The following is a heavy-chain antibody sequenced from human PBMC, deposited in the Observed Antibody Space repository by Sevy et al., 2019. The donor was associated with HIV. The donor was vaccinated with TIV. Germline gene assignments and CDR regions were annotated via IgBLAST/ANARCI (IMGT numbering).Heavy chain of an antibody. CDR1: GFSFSGSP. V-gene: IGHV3-73*01. CDR3: TAGYGNYAGVWLDY. J-gene: IGHJ4*02. D-gene: IGHD4-17*01. Sequence: GGSLRLSCAASGFSFSGSPMHWVRQASGKGLEWVGHIRSKANNYAKAYTASLQGRFTISRDDSKNTADRQMNSLKTGDTAVYYCTAGYGNYAGVWLDYWGPGTLVTVSS. CDR2: IRSKANNYAK.